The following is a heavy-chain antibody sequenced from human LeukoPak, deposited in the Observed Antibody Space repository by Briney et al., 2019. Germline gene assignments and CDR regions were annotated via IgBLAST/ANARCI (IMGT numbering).Heavy chain of an antibody. Sequence: PGGSLRLSCAASGFAFSTSWIHWVRQVPGKGLVWVSHISGDGTITTYADSVKGRFTISRDNAKNTLYLQMNSLRVEDTAVYYCARSTHGYFDYWGQGTLVTVSS. J-gene: IGHJ4*02. CDR3: ARSTHGYFDY. CDR2: ISGDGTIT. D-gene: IGHD2-8*01. V-gene: IGHV3-74*01. CDR1: GFAFSTSW.